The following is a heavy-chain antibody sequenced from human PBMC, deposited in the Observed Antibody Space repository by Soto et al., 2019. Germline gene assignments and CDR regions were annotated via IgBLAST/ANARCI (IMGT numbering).Heavy chain of an antibody. V-gene: IGHV3-7*01. CDR2: IKQDGSEK. Sequence: GGSLRLSCAASGFTFSSYAMGWVRQAPGKGPEWVANIKQDGSEKNYVDSVKGRFTISRDNAKNSLYLQMNSLRAEDTAVYYCASLGRHGWGQGTTVTVSS. J-gene: IGHJ6*02. CDR1: GFTFSSYA. CDR3: ASLGRHG. D-gene: IGHD3-16*01.